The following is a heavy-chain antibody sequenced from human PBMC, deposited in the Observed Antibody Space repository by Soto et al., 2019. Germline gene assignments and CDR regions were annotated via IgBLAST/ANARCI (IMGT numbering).Heavy chain of an antibody. J-gene: IGHJ4*02. CDR2: IYYSGST. Sequence: TLSLTCAVSGGSISSGGYYWNWIRQLPGKGLEWIGHIYYSGSTYYNPPLKSRVTISVDTSKNQFSLKLSSVTAADTAVYYCVLRYDYRFYWGPGTLVTVSS. D-gene: IGHD4-4*01. V-gene: IGHV4-31*11. CDR1: GGSISSGGYY. CDR3: VLRYDYRFY.